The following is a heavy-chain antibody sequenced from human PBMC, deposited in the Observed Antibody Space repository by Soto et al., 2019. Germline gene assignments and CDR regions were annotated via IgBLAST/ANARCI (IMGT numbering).Heavy chain of an antibody. CDR1: GGSFSTYY. J-gene: IGHJ6*02. CDR3: ARLKDGELVGYYYYGMVV. Sequence: PSETLSLTCTVYGGSFSTYYWSWIRQPPGKGLEWIGEINHSGSTNYNPSLKSRVTISVDTSKNQFSLKLSSVTAADTAVYYCARLKDGELVGYYYYGMVVWGQGTTVTVSS. D-gene: IGHD6-6*01. V-gene: IGHV4-34*01. CDR2: INHSGST.